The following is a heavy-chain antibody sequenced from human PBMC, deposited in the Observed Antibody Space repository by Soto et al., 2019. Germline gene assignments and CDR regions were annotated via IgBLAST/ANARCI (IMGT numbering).Heavy chain of an antibody. CDR2: INPNSGNI. CDR1: GNTFTSYD. V-gene: IGHV1-8*01. D-gene: IGHD3-10*01. Sequence: RASVKVSCKASGNTFTSYDINWVRQATGHGLEWMGWINPNSGNIGYAQKFQGRVTMTRDTAIRTAYMEVSRLRSDDTAVYYCASGRAPRTYYPLDFWGQGTLVTVSS. J-gene: IGHJ4*02. CDR3: ASGRAPRTYYPLDF.